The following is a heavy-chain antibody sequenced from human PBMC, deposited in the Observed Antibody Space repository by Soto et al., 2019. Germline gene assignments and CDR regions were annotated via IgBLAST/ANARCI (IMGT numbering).Heavy chain of an antibody. V-gene: IGHV3-21*03. CDR2: INRNSAYI. Sequence: WGSLRLSCAASGVTFPGFTMNLVRQAPLKALEWVSTINRNSAYIYYTDALRGRFTISRDNAKNSLHLQMTSLRTKDTAVYYCTRGASRASSIQGWFDLWGEGTLVTV. J-gene: IGHJ5*02. CDR3: TRGASRASSIQGWFDL. D-gene: IGHD6-13*01. CDR1: GVTFPGFT.